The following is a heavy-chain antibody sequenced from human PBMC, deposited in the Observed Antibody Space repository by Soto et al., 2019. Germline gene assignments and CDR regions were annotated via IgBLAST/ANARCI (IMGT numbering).Heavy chain of an antibody. CDR3: ATQTANFYGSGSYYLPFDY. CDR2: IYYSGST. D-gene: IGHD3-10*01. Sequence: WTWIRQPPGKGLGWIGNIYYSGSTTYNPSLKSRVTISVDTSKNQFSLRLSSVTAADTAVYYCATQTANFYGSGSYYLPFDYWGQGTLVTVSS. J-gene: IGHJ4*02. V-gene: IGHV4-59*01.